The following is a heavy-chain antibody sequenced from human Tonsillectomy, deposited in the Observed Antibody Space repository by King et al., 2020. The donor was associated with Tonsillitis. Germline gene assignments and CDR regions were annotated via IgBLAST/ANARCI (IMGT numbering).Heavy chain of an antibody. V-gene: IGHV3-7*01. CDR1: GLTFSGYW. J-gene: IGHJ4*02. CDR2: MNDEGTEK. CDR3: ARRSCNSPACYGASWNSFDN. Sequence: VQLVESGGGLVQPGGSLRLSCAASGLTFSGYWMTWVRQAPGKGLEWVANMNDEGTEKNYVDSVKGRFTISRDNAKNSLYLQMNSLRAEGTAIYYCARRSCNSPACYGASWNSFDNWGRGTVVTVSS. D-gene: IGHD2-2*01.